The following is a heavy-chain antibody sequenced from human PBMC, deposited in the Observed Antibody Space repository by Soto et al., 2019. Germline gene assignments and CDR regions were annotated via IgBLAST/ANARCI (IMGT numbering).Heavy chain of an antibody. CDR3: TRGPRSTSTGTGAF. D-gene: IGHD1-1*01. Sequence: PGGSLRLSCAASGFTFSMYWMHWVRQVPGKGLEWVSRINDDGISTNYADSVKGRFTISRDNAKNTLYLQMNALRVEDTAVYYCTRGPRSTSTGTGAFWGQGTLVTVSS. CDR2: INDDGIST. V-gene: IGHV3-74*01. J-gene: IGHJ4*02. CDR1: GFTFSMYW.